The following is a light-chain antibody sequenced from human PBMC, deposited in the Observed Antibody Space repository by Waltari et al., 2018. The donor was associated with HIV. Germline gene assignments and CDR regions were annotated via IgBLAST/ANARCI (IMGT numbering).Light chain of an antibody. CDR1: QTVIGN. CDR2: GAS. J-gene: IGKJ2*01. Sequence: EIVMTQSPATLSVSPGERATLSCRASQTVIGNLAWYQKKPGQAPRLLVYGASARAAGVPARFTGSGSGTEFTLTISTMQSEDVAVYYCQQYNYWPPYTFGQGTKLEIK. CDR3: QQYNYWPPYT. V-gene: IGKV3-15*01.